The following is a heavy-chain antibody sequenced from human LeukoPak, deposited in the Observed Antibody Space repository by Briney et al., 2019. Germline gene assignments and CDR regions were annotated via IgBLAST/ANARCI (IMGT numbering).Heavy chain of an antibody. V-gene: IGHV3-23*01. CDR2: ISGSGGST. D-gene: IGHD2-2*01. Sequence: GGSLRLSCAASGFTFSSYAMSWVRQAPGKGLEWVSAISGSGGSTYYADSVKGRFTISRDNAKNSLYLQMNSLRAEDTAVYYCARAAGGGYCSSTSCYVLDYWGQGTLVTVSS. CDR3: ARAAGGGYCSSTSCYVLDY. J-gene: IGHJ4*02. CDR1: GFTFSSYA.